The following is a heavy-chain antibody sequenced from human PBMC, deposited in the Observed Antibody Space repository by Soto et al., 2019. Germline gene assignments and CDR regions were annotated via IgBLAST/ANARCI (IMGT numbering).Heavy chain of an antibody. D-gene: IGHD5-18*01. J-gene: IGHJ4*02. Sequence: QVQLQESGPGLVKPSGTLSLTCAVSGGSISSSNWWLWVRQPPGKGLEWIGEIYHSGSTNYNPSLKSRVTISVDKSKSQLSMTLTSVTAADTAVYYCARSGGYSYGDYWGQGTLVTVSS. V-gene: IGHV4-4*02. CDR3: ARSGGYSYGDY. CDR1: GGSISSSNW. CDR2: IYHSGST.